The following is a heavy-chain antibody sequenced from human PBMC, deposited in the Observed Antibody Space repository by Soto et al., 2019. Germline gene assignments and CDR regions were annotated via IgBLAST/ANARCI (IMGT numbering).Heavy chain of an antibody. J-gene: IGHJ6*03. CDR1: GGSISSYY. CDR2: IYYSGST. CDR3: ARLWFGELRCCGDYYYYMDV. D-gene: IGHD3-10*01. Sequence: SETLSLTCTVSGGSISSYYWSWIRQPPGKGLEWIGYIYYSGSTNYNPSLKSRVTISVDTSKNQFSLKLSSVTAADTAVYYCARLWFGELRCCGDYYYYMDVWGKGTTVTVSS. V-gene: IGHV4-59*08.